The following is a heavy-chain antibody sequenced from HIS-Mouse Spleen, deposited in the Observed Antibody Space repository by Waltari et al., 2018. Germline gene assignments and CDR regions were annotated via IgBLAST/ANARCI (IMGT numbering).Heavy chain of an antibody. CDR1: GFTFSDYY. V-gene: IGHV3-11*01. J-gene: IGHJ3*02. D-gene: IGHD1-7*01. CDR2: LSISGRTI. CDR3: ARDTLIGRNYAFDI. Sequence: QVQLVESGGGLVKPGGSLRLSCAASGFTFSDYYMSCIRQAPGKGRDGVSYLSISGRTIYYADSVKGRFTISRDNAKNSLYLQMNSLRAEDTAVYYCARDTLIGRNYAFDIWGQGTMVTVSS.